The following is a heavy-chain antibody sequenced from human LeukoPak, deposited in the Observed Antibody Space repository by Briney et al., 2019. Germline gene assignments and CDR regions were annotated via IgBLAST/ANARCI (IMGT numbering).Heavy chain of an antibody. D-gene: IGHD1-26*01. J-gene: IGHJ4*02. CDR3: SLREL. CDR2: ISYDGSNK. V-gene: IGHV3-30-3*01. CDR1: GFTFSSYA. Sequence: GGSLRLSCAASGFTFSSYAMTWVRQAPGKGLEWVAVISYDGSNKYYADSVKGRFTISRDNSKNTLYLQMNSLRAEDTAVYYCSLRELWGQGTLVTVSS.